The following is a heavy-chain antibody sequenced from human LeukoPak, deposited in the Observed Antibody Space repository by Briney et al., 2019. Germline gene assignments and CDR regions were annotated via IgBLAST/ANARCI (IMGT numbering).Heavy chain of an antibody. CDR1: GFTFSSYW. J-gene: IGHJ6*02. CDR2: IKQDGSGK. Sequence: GALRLSCAASGFTFSSYWTSWVRQAPGKGLEWVANIKQDGSGKYYVDSVKGRFTISRDNAKNSLYLQMNSLRAEDTAVYYCARLANSYYYYNGMDVWGQGTTVTVSS. V-gene: IGHV3-7*01. CDR3: ARLANSYYYYNGMDV.